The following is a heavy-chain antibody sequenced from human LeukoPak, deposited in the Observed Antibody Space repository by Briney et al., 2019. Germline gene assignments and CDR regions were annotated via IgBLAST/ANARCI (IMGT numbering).Heavy chain of an antibody. CDR2: INKDGSDK. V-gene: IGHV3-7*01. J-gene: IGHJ4*02. CDR3: ARDAGYGGNSDY. Sequence: GVSLRLSCAASGFTFNMYWMTWDRQAPGKGLESVAYINKDGSDKYYVDSVKGRFTVSRDNAKNSLYLQMNSLRAEDTAVYYCARDAGYGGNSDYWGQGTLVTVSS. CDR1: GFTFNMYW. D-gene: IGHD4-23*01.